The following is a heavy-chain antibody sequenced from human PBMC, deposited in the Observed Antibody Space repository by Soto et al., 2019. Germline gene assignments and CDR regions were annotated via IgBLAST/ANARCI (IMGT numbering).Heavy chain of an antibody. Sequence: SVKVSCKASGGTFSSYTISWVRQAPGQGLEWMGRITPILGIANYAQKFQGRVTITADKSTSTAYMELSSLRSEDTAVYYCARTAGYDFRPFDYWGQGTLVTVSS. CDR3: ARTAGYDFRPFDY. CDR1: GGTFSSYT. J-gene: IGHJ4*02. V-gene: IGHV1-69*02. D-gene: IGHD5-12*01. CDR2: ITPILGIA.